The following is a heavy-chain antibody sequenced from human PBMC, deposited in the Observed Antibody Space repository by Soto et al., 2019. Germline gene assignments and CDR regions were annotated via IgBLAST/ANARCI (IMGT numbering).Heavy chain of an antibody. J-gene: IGHJ6*02. D-gene: IGHD2-2*02. Sequence: QVQLVESGGGVVQPGRSLRLSCAASGFTFSSYGMHWVRQAPGKGLEWVAVISYDGSNKYYADSVKGRFTISRDNSKNTLYLQMNSLRAEDTAVYYYAKEGYCSSTSCYTRFYYYYYYGMDVWGQGTTVTVSS. CDR2: ISYDGSNK. CDR1: GFTFSSYG. V-gene: IGHV3-30*18. CDR3: AKEGYCSSTSCYTRFYYYYYYGMDV.